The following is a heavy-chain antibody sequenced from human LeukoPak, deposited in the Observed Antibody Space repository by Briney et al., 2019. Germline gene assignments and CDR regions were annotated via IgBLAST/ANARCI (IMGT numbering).Heavy chain of an antibody. D-gene: IGHD5-18*01. CDR2: ISGGGGRT. CDR3: AKLQRDVDTATEGY. J-gene: IGHJ4*02. Sequence: GGSLRLSCAASGFTFSSSAMSWVRQAPGKGLEWVSTISGGGGRTYYADSVKGRFTISRNISKNTLYLQVYSLRAEDTAVYYCAKLQRDVDTATEGYWGQGTLVTVSS. CDR1: GFTFSSSA. V-gene: IGHV3-23*01.